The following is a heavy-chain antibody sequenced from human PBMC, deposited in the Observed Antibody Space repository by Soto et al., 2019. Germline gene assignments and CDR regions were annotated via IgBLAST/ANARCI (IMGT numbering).Heavy chain of an antibody. CDR3: ARDVRLRGAPYYMDV. D-gene: IGHD3-10*01. CDR2: IYNTGLN. V-gene: IGHV4-31*03. J-gene: IGHJ6*03. CDR1: GGSFSNNAYY. Sequence: SETLSLTCTVSGGSFSNNAYYWAWIRQSPGRGLEWIGYIYNTGLNYDNPSLRSRVTMLVDTSRNHFSLRLTSVTAADTAVYYCARDVRLRGAPYYMDVWGKGHTVTVSS.